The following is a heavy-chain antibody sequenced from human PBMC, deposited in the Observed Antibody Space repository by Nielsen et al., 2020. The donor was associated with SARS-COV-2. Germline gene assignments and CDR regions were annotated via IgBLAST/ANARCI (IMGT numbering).Heavy chain of an antibody. CDR3: ATGEATDDAFDI. CDR1: GYTFTSYG. CDR2: ISAYNGNA. V-gene: IGHV1-18*01. Sequence: ASVKVSCKASGYTFTSYGISWVRQAPGQGLEWMGWISAYNGNANYAQKLQGRVTMTTDTSTSTAYMELRSLRSDDTAVYYCATGEATDDAFDIWGQGTMVTVSS. J-gene: IGHJ3*02. D-gene: IGHD7-27*01.